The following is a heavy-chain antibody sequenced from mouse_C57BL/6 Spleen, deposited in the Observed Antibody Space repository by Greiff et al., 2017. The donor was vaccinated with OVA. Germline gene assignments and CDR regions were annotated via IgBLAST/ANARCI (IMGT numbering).Heavy chain of an antibody. CDR2: IYPSDSET. D-gene: IGHD2-10*01. CDR1: GYTFTSYW. J-gene: IGHJ4*01. Sequence: QVQLQQPGAELVRPGSSVKLSCKASGYTFTSYWMDWVKQRPGQGLEWIGNIYPSDSETHYNQKFKDKATLTVDKSSSTAYMQLSSLTSEDSAVYYCARRAYSYAMDYWGQGTSVTVSS. V-gene: IGHV1-61*01. CDR3: ARRAYSYAMDY.